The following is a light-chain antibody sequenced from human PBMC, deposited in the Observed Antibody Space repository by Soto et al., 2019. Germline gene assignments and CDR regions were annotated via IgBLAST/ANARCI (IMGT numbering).Light chain of an antibody. Sequence: SYELTQPPTVSVAPGQTARITCGGNNIGSKNVHWYHQKPGQAPVLVIFYNSERPSGIPERLSGSSSGNTATLTISRVEAGDEADYFCQVCDSSSDHWVFGGGTKLTVL. CDR2: YNS. J-gene: IGLJ3*02. V-gene: IGLV3-21*04. CDR3: QVCDSSSDHWV. CDR1: NIGSKN.